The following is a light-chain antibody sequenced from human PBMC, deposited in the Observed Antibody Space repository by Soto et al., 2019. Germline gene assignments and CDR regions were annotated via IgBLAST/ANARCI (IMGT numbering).Light chain of an antibody. Sequence: DIQMTQSPSSLSASIGDRVTITCRASQGISSSLAWYQQKPGEAPKLLIYAASTLQSGVPPRFSGSGSGTEFALTISSLQPEDFASHYCQKLDNFPLTFGQGTRLEIK. J-gene: IGKJ5*01. CDR3: QKLDNFPLT. V-gene: IGKV1-9*01. CDR2: AAS. CDR1: QGISSS.